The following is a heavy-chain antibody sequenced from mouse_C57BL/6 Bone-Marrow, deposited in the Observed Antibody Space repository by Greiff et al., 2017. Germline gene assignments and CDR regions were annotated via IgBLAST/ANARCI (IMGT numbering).Heavy chain of an antibody. Sequence: QVQLKESGPGILQPSQTLSLTCSFSGFSLSTFGMGVGWIRQPSGKGLEWLAHIWWDGDKYYNPALKSRLTISKDTSKNQVILKVANVDTADTATYFCARIRLWPPVAYWGQGTLVTVSA. CDR2: IWWDGDK. CDR3: ARIRLWPPVAY. J-gene: IGHJ3*01. V-gene: IGHV8-8*01. CDR1: GFSLSTFGMG. D-gene: IGHD3-2*02.